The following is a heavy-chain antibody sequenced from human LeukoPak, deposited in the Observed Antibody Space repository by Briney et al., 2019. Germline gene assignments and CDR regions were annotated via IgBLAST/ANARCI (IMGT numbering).Heavy chain of an antibody. CDR1: GGSISSYY. J-gene: IGHJ3*02. CDR2: IYYSGST. D-gene: IGHD1-14*01. V-gene: IGHV4-59*01. Sequence: SETLSLTCTVSGGSISSYYWNWIRQPPGKGLEWIGYIYYSGSTNYNPALKSRVTISVGTSKNQFSLKLSSVTAADTAVYYCAREGGTGAFDIWGQGTMVTVSP. CDR3: AREGGTGAFDI.